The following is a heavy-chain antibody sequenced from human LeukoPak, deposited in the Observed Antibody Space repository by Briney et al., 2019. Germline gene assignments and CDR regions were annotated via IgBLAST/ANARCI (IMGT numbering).Heavy chain of an antibody. V-gene: IGHV3-23*01. CDR1: GFTFSSYA. CDR2: ISGGGSTT. CDR3: AKARGYFDSSGYRYFDY. Sequence: GSLRLSCAASGFTFSSYAMSWVRQAPGKGLEWVSAISGGGSTTYYADSVKGRFTISRDNSKNTLYLQMNSLGAEDTAIYYCAKARGYFDSSGYRYFDYWGQGTLVTVSS. J-gene: IGHJ4*02. D-gene: IGHD3-22*01.